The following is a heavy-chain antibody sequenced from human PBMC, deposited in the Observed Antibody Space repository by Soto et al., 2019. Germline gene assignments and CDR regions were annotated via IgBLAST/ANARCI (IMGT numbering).Heavy chain of an antibody. Sequence: NPAETLSLTCAVYGGSFSGYYWSWIRQPPGKGLEWIGEINHSGSTNYNPYLKSGVTISVDTSKNQFSLKLSSVTAADTAVYYCARSSIAARFYYYYDGMDVWGQGTTVTVSS. D-gene: IGHD6-6*01. J-gene: IGHJ6*02. V-gene: IGHV4-34*01. CDR2: INHSGST. CDR3: ARSSIAARFYYYYDGMDV. CDR1: GGSFSGYY.